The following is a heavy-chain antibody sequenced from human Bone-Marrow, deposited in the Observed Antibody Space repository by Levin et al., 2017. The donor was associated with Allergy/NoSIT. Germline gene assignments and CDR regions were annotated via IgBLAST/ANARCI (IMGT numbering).Heavy chain of an antibody. Sequence: SGPTLVKPTQTLTLTCTFSGFSLSTSGVGVGWIRQPPGKTLEWLAFLFWDDDKRYSPSLMRRLTITKDTSKSQVILTMTNMDPLDTGTYFFAHTFDHVASGNYYSPHLDGYFQHWGQGSLVTVSS. D-gene: IGHD3-10*01. J-gene: IGHJ1*01. CDR1: GFSLSTSGVG. CDR3: AHTFDHVASGNYYSPHLDGYFQH. CDR2: LFWDDDK. V-gene: IGHV2-5*02.